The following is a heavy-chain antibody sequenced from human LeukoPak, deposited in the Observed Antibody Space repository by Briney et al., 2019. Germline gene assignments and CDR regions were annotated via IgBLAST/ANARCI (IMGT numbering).Heavy chain of an antibody. CDR1: GGSLTSYY. Sequence: PSETLSLTCTVSGGSLTSYYWSWIRQPPGKGLEWIGYIYYSGSTNYNPSLKSRVTISVDTSKSQFSLKLSSVTAADTAVYYCARSSRTLNYGMDVWGQGTTVTVSS. CDR3: ARSSRTLNYGMDV. V-gene: IGHV4-59*01. J-gene: IGHJ6*02. CDR2: IYYSGST. D-gene: IGHD2-2*01.